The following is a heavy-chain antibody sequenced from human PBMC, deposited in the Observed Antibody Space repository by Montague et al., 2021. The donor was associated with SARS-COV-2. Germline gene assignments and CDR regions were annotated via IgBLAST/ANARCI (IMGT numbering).Heavy chain of an antibody. CDR1: GGSFSGYY. Sequence: SETPSLTCAVYGGSFSGYYWTWIRQSPGKGLEWIAEINHSGTTNYNFNPSLRSRVTISVDTSKSQFSLKLSSVTAADTGVYYCARWDPQTLTLIGLRGKSASDYWGQGILVTVSS. CDR3: ARWDPQTLTLIGLRGKSASDY. J-gene: IGHJ4*02. V-gene: IGHV4-34*01. CDR2: INHSGTT. D-gene: IGHD4-23*01.